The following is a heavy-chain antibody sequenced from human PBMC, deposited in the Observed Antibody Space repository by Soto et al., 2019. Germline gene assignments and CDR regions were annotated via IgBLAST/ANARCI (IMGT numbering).Heavy chain of an antibody. CDR1: GGSISSSSYY. Sequence: SQTLSLTYTVSGGSISSSSYYWGWIRQPPGKGLGGIGSIYYSGSTYYHPSLESRAAISVDTSKNQFSLKLSSVTAADTAVYYSAGSPLASGFDYWGQGTLVTVSS. V-gene: IGHV4-39*01. CDR2: IYYSGST. J-gene: IGHJ4*02. D-gene: IGHD3-10*01. CDR3: AGSPLASGFDY.